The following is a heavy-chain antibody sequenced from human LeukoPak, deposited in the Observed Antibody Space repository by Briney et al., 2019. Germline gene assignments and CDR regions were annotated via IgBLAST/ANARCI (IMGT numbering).Heavy chain of an antibody. CDR1: GGTLSRYA. V-gene: IGHV1-69*13. D-gene: IGHD6-13*01. J-gene: IGHJ4*02. CDR2: IIASFGTA. CDR3: ARDLIAAAGAVTDY. Sequence: SVKVSCKASGGTLSRYAISWVRQAPGQGLEWMGGIIASFGTANYAQKFQGRVTISADESTSTVYMELSSLRSEDTAVYYCARDLIAAAGAVTDYWGQGTLVTVSS.